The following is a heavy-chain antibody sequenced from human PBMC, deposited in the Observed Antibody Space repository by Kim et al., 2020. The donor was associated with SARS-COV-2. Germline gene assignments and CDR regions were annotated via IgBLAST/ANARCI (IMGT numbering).Heavy chain of an antibody. CDR2: IYYSGST. D-gene: IGHD3-10*01. V-gene: IGHV4-39*07. Sequence: SETLSLTCTVSGGSISSSSYYWGWIRQPPGKGLEWIGSIYYSGSTYYNPSLKSRVTISVDTSKNQFSLKLSSVTAADTAVYYCARSWLGRGVIINSKVDYWGQGTLVTVSS. CDR1: GGSISSSSYY. CDR3: ARSWLGRGVIINSKVDY. J-gene: IGHJ4*02.